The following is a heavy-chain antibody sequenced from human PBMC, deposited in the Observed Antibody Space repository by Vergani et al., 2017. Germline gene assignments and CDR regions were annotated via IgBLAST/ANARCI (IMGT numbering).Heavy chain of an antibody. Sequence: QVQLVQSGAEVKKPGSSVKVSCKASGGTFSSYAISWVRQAPGQGLEWMGGIIPIFGTAKYAQKFQGRVTITADESTRTAYMELSSLRSEDTAVYYWARPPFYCGSDCYLSYWGQGTLVTVSS. D-gene: IGHD2-21*01. J-gene: IGHJ4*02. CDR1: GGTFSSYA. CDR2: IIPIFGTA. CDR3: ARPPFYCGSDCYLSY. V-gene: IGHV1-69*01.